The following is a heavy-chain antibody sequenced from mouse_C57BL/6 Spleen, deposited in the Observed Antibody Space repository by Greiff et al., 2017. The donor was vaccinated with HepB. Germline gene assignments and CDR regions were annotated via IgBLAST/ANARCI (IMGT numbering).Heavy chain of an antibody. J-gene: IGHJ1*03. V-gene: IGHV1-15*01. D-gene: IGHD1-2*01. CDR1: GYTFTDYE. CDR2: IDPETGGT. Sequence: LQESGAELVRPGASVTLSCTASGYTFTDYEMHWVKQTPVHGLEWIGAIDPETGGTAYNQKFKGKAILTADKSTSTAYMELRSQTSEDSAVYYCTRGGYERYFDVWGTGTTVTVSS. CDR3: TRGGYERYFDV.